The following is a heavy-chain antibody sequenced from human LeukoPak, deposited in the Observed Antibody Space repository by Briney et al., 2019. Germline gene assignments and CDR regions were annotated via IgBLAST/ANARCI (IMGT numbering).Heavy chain of an antibody. CDR2: IIPIFGTA. V-gene: IGHV1-69*13. CDR3: ARDPYSSGWYSNWFDP. D-gene: IGHD6-19*01. Sequence: WASVKVSCKASGGTFSSYAISWVRQAPGQGLEWMGGIIPIFGTANYAQKFQGRVTITADESTSTAYMELSSLRSEDTAVYYCARDPYSSGWYSNWFDPWGQGTLVTVSS. J-gene: IGHJ5*02. CDR1: GGTFSSYA.